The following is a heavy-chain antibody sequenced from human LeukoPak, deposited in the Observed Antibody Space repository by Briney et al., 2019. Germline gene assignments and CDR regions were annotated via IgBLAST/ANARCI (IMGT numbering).Heavy chain of an antibody. D-gene: IGHD6-6*01. CDR1: GGSISNYY. J-gene: IGHJ6*03. CDR3: ARDWGVSARPGYMDV. V-gene: IGHV4-59*01. CDR2: IYYSGST. Sequence: PSQTLSLTCTVSGGSISNYYWSWIRQPPGKGLEWIGYIYYSGSTKYNPSLKSRVTISVDTSKNQFSLRLSSVTAADTAVYYCARDWGVSARPGYMDVWGKGTTVTVSS.